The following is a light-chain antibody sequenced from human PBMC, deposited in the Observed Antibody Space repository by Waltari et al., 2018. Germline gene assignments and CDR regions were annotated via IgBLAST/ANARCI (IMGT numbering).Light chain of an antibody. Sequence: DFQMTQSPSILSASVVDSVTITSRASQSISTWLAWYQQKPGKAPKLLIYKASTLESGAPSRFSGSGSGTEFTLTISSLQPDDLATYYCQQYKSHSYTFGQGTKLEIK. CDR3: QQYKSHSYT. V-gene: IGKV1-5*03. CDR1: QSISTW. CDR2: KAS. J-gene: IGKJ2*01.